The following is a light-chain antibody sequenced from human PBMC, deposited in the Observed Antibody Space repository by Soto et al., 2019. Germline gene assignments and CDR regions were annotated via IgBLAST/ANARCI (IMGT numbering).Light chain of an antibody. J-gene: IGKJ4*01. CDR2: AAS. Sequence: DIVVTQSPATLSVSPGERATLSCRASQSVSSDLAWYQQKPGQAPRLLIYAASTRATGIPARFSGSGSGTEFTLTISSLQSEDFAVYYCQQYNNWPPLTFGGGTKVEIK. V-gene: IGKV3-15*01. CDR3: QQYNNWPPLT. CDR1: QSVSSD.